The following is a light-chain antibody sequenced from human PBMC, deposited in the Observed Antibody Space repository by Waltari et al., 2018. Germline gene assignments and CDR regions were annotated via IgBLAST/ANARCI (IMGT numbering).Light chain of an antibody. CDR2: GAS. Sequence: EIVMTQSPVTLSVSPGERATLSCRASQSISKNLSWYQQKTGHAPRLRIYGASPRATCIPARVSGSGSGTEFTLTISNLQTEDFAVYYCQQYNHWYSFGQGTKLEIK. V-gene: IGKV3-15*01. CDR1: QSISKN. J-gene: IGKJ2*03. CDR3: QQYNHWYS.